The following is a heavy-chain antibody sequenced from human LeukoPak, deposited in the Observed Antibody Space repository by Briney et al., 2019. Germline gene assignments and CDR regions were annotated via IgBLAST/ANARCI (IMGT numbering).Heavy chain of an antibody. J-gene: IGHJ4*02. CDR2: TYYSGIT. CDR1: GGSISRYY. D-gene: IGHD1-26*01. Sequence: PSETLSLTCTVSGGSISRYYWSWIRQPPGKGLEWIGYTYYSGITNYNPSLKSRVTISVDTSKNQFSLKLSSVTAADTAMYYCARDYQMSGTYSYYFDYWGQGTLVTVSS. CDR3: ARDYQMSGTYSYYFDY. V-gene: IGHV4-59*01.